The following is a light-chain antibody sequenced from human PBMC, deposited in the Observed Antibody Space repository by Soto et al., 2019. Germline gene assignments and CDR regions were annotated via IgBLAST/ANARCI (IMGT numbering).Light chain of an antibody. CDR2: WAS. J-gene: IGKJ5*01. V-gene: IGKV4-1*01. CDR3: QQYNNWPST. Sequence: DIVMTQSPDSLAVSLGERATINCKSSQSVLYSSNNKNYLAWYQQKPGQPPKLLIYWASTRESGVPDRFSGSGSGTDFTLTISSLQAEDVAVYYCQQYNNWPSTFGQGTRLEIK. CDR1: QSVLYSSNNKNY.